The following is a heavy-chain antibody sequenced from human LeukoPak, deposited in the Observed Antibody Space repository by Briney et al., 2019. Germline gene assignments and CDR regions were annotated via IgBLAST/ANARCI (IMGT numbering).Heavy chain of an antibody. D-gene: IGHD3-10*01. Sequence: GGSLRLSCAASGFTFSSYGMHWVRQAPGKGLEWVAVISYDGSNKYYADSVKGRFTISRDNSKNTLYLQMNSLRAEDTAVYYCANTGSGRVRYHHYYYMDVWGKGTTVTVSS. CDR1: GFTFSSYG. CDR2: ISYDGSNK. J-gene: IGHJ6*03. V-gene: IGHV3-30*18. CDR3: ANTGSGRVRYHHYYYMDV.